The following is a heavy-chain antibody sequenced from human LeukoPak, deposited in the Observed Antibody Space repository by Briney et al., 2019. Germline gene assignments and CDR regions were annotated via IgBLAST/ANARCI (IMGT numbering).Heavy chain of an antibody. V-gene: IGHV3-48*03. Sequence: GGSLRLSCAASGFTFSSYEMNWVRQAPGKGLEWVSYISSGGSTVYYGDSVRGRFTVSRDNAKNSLYLQMDSLRAEDTAVYYCARRASNWKFDYWGQGTLVTVSS. D-gene: IGHD1-1*01. CDR2: ISSGGSTV. J-gene: IGHJ4*02. CDR3: ARRASNWKFDY. CDR1: GFTFSSYE.